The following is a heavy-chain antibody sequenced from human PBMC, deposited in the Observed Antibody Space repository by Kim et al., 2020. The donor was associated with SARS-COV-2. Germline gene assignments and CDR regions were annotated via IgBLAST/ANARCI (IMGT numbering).Heavy chain of an antibody. CDR3: AKGLQSHACWVAMDV. J-gene: IGHJ6*02. CDR1: GFDFDTFA. CDR2: ITAHNVVM. D-gene: IGHD3-16*01. Sequence: GGSLRLSCEGSGFDFDTFAITWVRQAPGKGLEWVSRITAHNVVMYYANSVKGRFTASRDNSKAYLQMKGLRGEDTAMYYCAKGLQSHACWVAMDVWGQGT. V-gene: IGHV3-23*01.